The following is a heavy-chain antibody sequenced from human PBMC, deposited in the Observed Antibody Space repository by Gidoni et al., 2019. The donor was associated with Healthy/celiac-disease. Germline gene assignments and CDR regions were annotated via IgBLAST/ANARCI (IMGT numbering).Heavy chain of an antibody. CDR3: ARGMVGWLYGGRDY. V-gene: IGHV1-8*01. CDR1: GYPFTSYD. D-gene: IGHD4-17*01. Sequence: QVQLVQSGAEVKKPGASGKVSCKASGYPFTSYDINCVRQATGQGLEWMGWMNPNSGNTGYAQKCQGRVTMTRNTSISTAYMELSSLRSEDTAVYYCARGMVGWLYGGRDYWGQGTLVTVSS. CDR2: MNPNSGNT. J-gene: IGHJ4*02.